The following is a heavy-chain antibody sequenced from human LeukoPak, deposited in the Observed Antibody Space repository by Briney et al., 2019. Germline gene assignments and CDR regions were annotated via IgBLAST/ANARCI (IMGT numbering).Heavy chain of an antibody. CDR2: INPNSGGT. CDR1: GYTFTGHY. D-gene: IGHD4-11*01. CDR3: ARLPTVNDAFDF. V-gene: IGHV1-2*02. J-gene: IGHJ3*01. Sequence: GASVKVSCKASGYTFTGHYMHWVRQAPGQGLEWMGWINPNSGGTNYAQKFQGRVTMTRDTSISTAYMELSRLRSDDTAVYYCARLPTVNDAFDFWGQGTMVTVSS.